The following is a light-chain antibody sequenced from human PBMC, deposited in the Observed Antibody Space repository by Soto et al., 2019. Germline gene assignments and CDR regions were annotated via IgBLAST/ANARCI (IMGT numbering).Light chain of an antibody. V-gene: IGKV1-6*01. CDR1: QGIRND. Sequence: AIQMTQSPSSLSASVGDRVTITCRASQGIRNDLGWYQQKPGKAPKLLIYAASSLQSGVPSRFSGRGSGTDFTLTISSLQPEDVATYYGLQDYNYRRTFGQGTKVEIK. CDR2: AAS. J-gene: IGKJ1*01. CDR3: LQDYNYRRT.